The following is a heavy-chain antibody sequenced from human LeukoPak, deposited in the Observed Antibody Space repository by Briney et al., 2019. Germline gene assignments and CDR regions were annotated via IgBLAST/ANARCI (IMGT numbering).Heavy chain of an antibody. CDR2: VGFDGTR. V-gene: IGHV3-23*01. J-gene: IGHJ4*01. CDR3: AKTQGYYDY. D-gene: IGHD3-22*01. CDR1: GFTFSSYA. Sequence: GGSLRLSCAASGFTFSSYAMSWVRQAPGKGLEWVSGVGFDGTRYYADSVKGRFTVSRDTATNTLYLQMSSLRAEDTAIFYCAKTQGYYDYWGQEPWSPSPQ.